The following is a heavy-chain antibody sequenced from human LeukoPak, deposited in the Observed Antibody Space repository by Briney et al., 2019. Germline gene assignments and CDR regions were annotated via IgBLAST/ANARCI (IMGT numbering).Heavy chain of an antibody. V-gene: IGHV5-51*01. CDR2: IYPGDSDT. J-gene: IGHJ5*02. CDR3: ARRGVEQQLVRNWFDP. CDR1: GYSFTSYW. D-gene: IGHD6-13*01. Sequence: GESLNISCKGSGYSFTSYWIGWVRQMPGKGLEWMGIIYPGDSDTRYSPSFQGQVTISADKSISTAYLQWSSLKASDTAMYYCARRGVEQQLVRNWFDPWGQGTLVTVSS.